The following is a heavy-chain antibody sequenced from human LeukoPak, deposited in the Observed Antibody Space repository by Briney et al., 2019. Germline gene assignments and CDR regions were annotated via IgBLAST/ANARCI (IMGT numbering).Heavy chain of an antibody. CDR2: ISGSGGST. V-gene: IGHV3-23*01. CDR3: AKSPTRITMVRGVDY. J-gene: IGHJ4*02. Sequence: LEXVXAISGSGGSTYYADSVKGRFTISRDNSKNTLYLQMNSLRAEDTAVYYCAKSPTRITMVRGVDYWGQGTLVTVSS. D-gene: IGHD3-10*01.